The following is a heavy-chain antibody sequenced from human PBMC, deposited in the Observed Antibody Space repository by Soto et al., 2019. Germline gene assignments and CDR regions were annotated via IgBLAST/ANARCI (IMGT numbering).Heavy chain of an antibody. J-gene: IGHJ4*02. V-gene: IGHV1-3*01. CDR2: INAGNGNT. Sequence: ASVKVSCKASGYTFTSYAMHWVRQAPGQRLEWMGWINAGNGNTKHSQKFQGRVTITRDTSASTAYMELSSLRSEDTAVYYCARVSGWYVLDYWGQGTLVTVSS. CDR1: GYTFTSYA. D-gene: IGHD6-19*01. CDR3: ARVSGWYVLDY.